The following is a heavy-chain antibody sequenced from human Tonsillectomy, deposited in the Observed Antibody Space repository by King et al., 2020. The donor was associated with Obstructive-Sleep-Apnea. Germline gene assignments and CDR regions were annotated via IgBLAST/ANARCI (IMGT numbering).Heavy chain of an antibody. D-gene: IGHD5-24*01. CDR1: GGSISSTNW. Sequence: VQLQESGPGLVKPSGTLSLTCSVSGGSISSTNWWNWVRQPPGKGLEWIGEIYHSGNTNYTPSLKSRVTILVEKSKNQFSLKLSSVTAADTAVYYCARVTWRPYYSGMDVWGQGTTVTVSS. CDR3: ARVTWRPYYSGMDV. V-gene: IGHV4-4*02. J-gene: IGHJ6*02. CDR2: IYHSGNT.